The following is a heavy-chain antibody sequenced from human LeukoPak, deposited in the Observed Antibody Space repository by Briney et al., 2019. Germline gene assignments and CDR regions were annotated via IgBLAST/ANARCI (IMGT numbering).Heavy chain of an antibody. Sequence: ASVKVSCKASGYTFTGYYMHWVRQAPGQGLEWMGWINTNTGNPTYAQGFTGRFVFSLDTSVSTAYLQISSLKAEDTAVYYCARGRTDIVVAYYYYMDVWGKGTTVTVSS. J-gene: IGHJ6*03. CDR2: INTNTGNP. D-gene: IGHD2-2*01. CDR1: GYTFTGYY. CDR3: ARGRTDIVVAYYYYMDV. V-gene: IGHV7-4-1*02.